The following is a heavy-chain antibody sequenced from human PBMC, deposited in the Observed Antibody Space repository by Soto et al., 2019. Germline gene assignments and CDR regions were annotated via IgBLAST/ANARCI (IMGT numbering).Heavy chain of an antibody. J-gene: IGHJ4*02. D-gene: IGHD3-22*01. V-gene: IGHV1-69*01. CDR1: GGTFSRHA. CDR3: ARGWGYDSNDYYYAY. CDR2: IIPIFGTA. Sequence: QVQLVQSGAEVRKPGSSVKVSCKASGGTFSRHAISWVRQAPGQGLEWMGGIIPIFGTANHAQKFQGRVTIIADESTSTVYMELSSLRDEDTAMYYCARGWGYDSNDYYYAYWGQGTLVIVSS.